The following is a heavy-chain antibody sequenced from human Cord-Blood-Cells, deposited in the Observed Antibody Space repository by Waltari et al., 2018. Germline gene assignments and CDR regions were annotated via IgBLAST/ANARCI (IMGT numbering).Heavy chain of an antibody. CDR2: IIPIFGTA. CDR1: RGPFSSYA. V-gene: IGHV1-69*01. J-gene: IGHJ4*02. D-gene: IGHD5-18*01. CDR3: ARVGYSYGYY. Sequence: QVPLVQSGAEVKRPGSSVKVSCMASRGPFSSYAISWVRQAPGQGLEWMGGIIPIFGTANYAQKFQGRVTITADESTSTAYMELSSLRSEDTAVYYCARVGYSYGYYWGQGTLVTVSS.